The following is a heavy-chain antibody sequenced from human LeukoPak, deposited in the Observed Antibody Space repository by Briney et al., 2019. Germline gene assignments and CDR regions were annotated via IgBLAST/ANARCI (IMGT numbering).Heavy chain of an antibody. CDR3: ARRSPLQPFDY. V-gene: IGHV4-39*01. D-gene: IGHD4-11*01. Sequence: PSETLSLTCTVSGGSIGSGSYYWGWIRQPQGKGLEWIGSIYYSGSTYYNPSLKSRVTISVDTSKNQFSLKVSSVTAADTAVSYCARRSPLQPFDYRGQGTLVTVSS. J-gene: IGHJ4*02. CDR2: IYYSGST. CDR1: GGSIGSGSYY.